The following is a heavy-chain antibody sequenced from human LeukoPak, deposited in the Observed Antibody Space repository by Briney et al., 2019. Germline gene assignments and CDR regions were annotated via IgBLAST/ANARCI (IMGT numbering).Heavy chain of an antibody. V-gene: IGHV3-30-3*01. Sequence: GGSLRLSCAASGFAFSSYAMHWVRQAPGKGLEWVAVISYDGSNKYYADSVKGRFTISRDNSKNTLYLQMDSLRAEDTAVYYCARDRGDAFDIWGQGTMVTVSS. CDR1: GFAFSSYA. CDR3: ARDRGDAFDI. J-gene: IGHJ3*02. CDR2: ISYDGSNK.